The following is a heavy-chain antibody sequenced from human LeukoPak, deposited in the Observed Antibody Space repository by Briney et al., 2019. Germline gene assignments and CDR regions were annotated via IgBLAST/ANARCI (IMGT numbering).Heavy chain of an antibody. CDR3: AKVLVEGTSFDY. D-gene: IGHD1-26*01. J-gene: IGHJ4*02. CDR2: ISGSGGST. CDR1: GFTFSSYA. V-gene: IGHV3-23*01. Sequence: PGGSLRLSCTASGFTFSSYAMSWVRQAPGKGLEWVSAISGSGGSTYYADSVKGRFTISRDNSKNTLYLQMNSLRAEDTAVYYCAKVLVEGTSFDYWGQGTLVTVSS.